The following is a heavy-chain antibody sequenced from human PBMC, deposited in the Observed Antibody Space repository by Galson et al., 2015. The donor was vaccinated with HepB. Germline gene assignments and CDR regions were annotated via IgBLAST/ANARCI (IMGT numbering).Heavy chain of an antibody. CDR1: GYTFTAYY. J-gene: IGHJ3*01. D-gene: IGHD1-26*01. CDR3: AHIGGGRYSGTSFEIDYDL. V-gene: IGHV1-2*06. CDR2: INPKSGDT. Sequence: SVKVSCKASGYTFTAYYMHWVRQAPGQGLEWMGRINPKSGDTSYAQKFRGRVTMTRDTSLSTAYMELIRLRSDDTAVYYCAHIGGGRYSGTSFEIDYDLWGQGTLVTVSS.